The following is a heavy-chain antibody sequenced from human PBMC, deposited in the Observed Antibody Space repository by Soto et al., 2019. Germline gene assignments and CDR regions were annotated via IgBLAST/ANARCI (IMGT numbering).Heavy chain of an antibody. CDR2: IYYSGST. V-gene: IGHV4-59*01. CDR3: ARHDGSGSSYYYSGMDV. CDR1: GGSISSYY. D-gene: IGHD3-10*01. J-gene: IGHJ6*02. Sequence: SETLSLTCTVSGGSISSYYWSWIRQPPGKGLEWIGYIYYSGSTNYNPSLKSRVTISVDTSKNQFSLKLSSVTAADTAVYYCARHDGSGSSYYYSGMDVWGQGTTVTVSS.